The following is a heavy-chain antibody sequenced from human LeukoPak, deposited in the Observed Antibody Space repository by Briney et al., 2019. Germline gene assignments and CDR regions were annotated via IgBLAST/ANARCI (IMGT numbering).Heavy chain of an antibody. Sequence: ASVKVSCKASGYTFTSYYMHWVRQAPGQGLEWMGWISAHSGNTNYEEKLQGRVTMTTDTSTSTAYMELRSLRSNDTAVYYCARDKGTEGTYYYYYMDVWGKGTTVTVSS. D-gene: IGHD1/OR15-1a*01. J-gene: IGHJ6*03. CDR3: ARDKGTEGTYYYYYMDV. CDR2: ISAHSGNT. V-gene: IGHV1-18*04. CDR1: GYTFTSYY.